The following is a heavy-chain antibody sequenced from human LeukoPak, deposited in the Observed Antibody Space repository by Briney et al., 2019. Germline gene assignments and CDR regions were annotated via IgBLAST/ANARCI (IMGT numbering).Heavy chain of an antibody. Sequence: PSETLSLTCGVSGGSISNTNWWTWVRQPPGKGLEWIGEVNLQGSTNYNPSLKSRVAISVDKSENHIPLKLTSVTAADTAVYYCARVRYCSTNRCYDREFDNWGQGTLVTVSS. J-gene: IGHJ4*02. D-gene: IGHD2-2*01. V-gene: IGHV4-4*02. CDR1: GGSISNTNW. CDR3: ARVRYCSTNRCYDREFDN. CDR2: VNLQGST.